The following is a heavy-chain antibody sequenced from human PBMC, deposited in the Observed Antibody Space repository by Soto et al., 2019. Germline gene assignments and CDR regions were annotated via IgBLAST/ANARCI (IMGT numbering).Heavy chain of an antibody. CDR1: GGSFSSSTHY. Sequence: QLQLQAAGPGLVKPSETLSLTCTVSGGSFSSSTHYWGWIRQPPGKGRVGIGSMYSGGNTYYHPYLAGRVNVAVETTLNRISPKLKFVTAADRALYYCARHPYDSTGYYYWASGRGTLETDSS. J-gene: IGHJ5*02. V-gene: IGHV4-39*01. D-gene: IGHD3-22*01. CDR2: MYSGGNT. CDR3: ARHPYDSTGYYYWA.